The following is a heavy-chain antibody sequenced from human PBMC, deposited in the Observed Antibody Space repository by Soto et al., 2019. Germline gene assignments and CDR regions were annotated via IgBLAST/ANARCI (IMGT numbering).Heavy chain of an antibody. V-gene: IGHV3-21*01. D-gene: IGHD1-1*01. Sequence: EVQLVESGGGLVKPGGSLRLSCAASGFTFSSYSMNWVRQAPGKGLEWVSSISSSSSYIYYADSVKGRFTISRDNAKNTLYLQMNRLRAEDTAVYYCARRGTLRSYYYGMDVWGQGTTVTVSS. CDR3: ARRGTLRSYYYGMDV. CDR1: GFTFSSYS. J-gene: IGHJ6*02. CDR2: ISSSSSYI.